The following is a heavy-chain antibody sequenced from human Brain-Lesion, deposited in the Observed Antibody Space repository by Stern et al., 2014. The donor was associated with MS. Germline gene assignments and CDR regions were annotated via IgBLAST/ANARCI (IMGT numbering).Heavy chain of an antibody. D-gene: IGHD5-12*01. J-gene: IGHJ4*02. Sequence: EVQLVESGAEVKKPGESLKISCEASGYLFDDYWIGWVRQMSGRGLELVAIIFPRDSNPRYSPSVQGPVTIPADKSISPAYLQWTSRKAPAPAIFYGASSPATPSGYDRFDYWGQGALVTVSS. V-gene: IGHV5-51*03. CDR1: GYLFDDYW. CDR2: IFPRDSNP. CDR3: ASSPATPSGYDRFDY.